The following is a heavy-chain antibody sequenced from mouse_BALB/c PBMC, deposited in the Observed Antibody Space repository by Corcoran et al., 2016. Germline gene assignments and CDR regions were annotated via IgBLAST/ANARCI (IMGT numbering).Heavy chain of an antibody. CDR3: ARYAEGYGYYYARDD. D-gene: IGHD2-14*01. V-gene: IGHV1S136*01. Sequence: EVQLQQSGPELVKPGASVKMSCKASGYTFTSYVMHWVKQKPGQGLEWIGYINPYNDGTKYNEKFKGKATLTSDKSSSTAYMELSSLTSEDSAVYYCARYAEGYGYYYARDDWGQGTSVTVSS. CDR2: INPYNDGT. J-gene: IGHJ4*01. CDR1: GYTFTSYV.